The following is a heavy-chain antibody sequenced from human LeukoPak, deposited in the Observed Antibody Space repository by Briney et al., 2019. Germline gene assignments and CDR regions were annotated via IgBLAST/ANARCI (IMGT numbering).Heavy chain of an antibody. D-gene: IGHD3-10*01. CDR2: ISTNGGST. CDR1: GFTFSEYS. V-gene: IGHV3-64*01. CDR3: ARGFRYYGSGIDY. Sequence: GGSLRLSCVASGFTFSEYSMHWVRQAPGKGLEYVSAISTNGGSTYYANSVKGRFTISRDDPKNTLDLQMGSLRPEDMAVYYCARGFRYYGSGIDYWGQGTLVTVSS. J-gene: IGHJ4*02.